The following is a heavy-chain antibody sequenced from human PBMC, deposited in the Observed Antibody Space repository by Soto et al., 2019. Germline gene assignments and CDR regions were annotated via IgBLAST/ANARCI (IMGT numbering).Heavy chain of an antibody. CDR3: AKPPVPGYSSSWYPRYFDY. J-gene: IGHJ4*02. D-gene: IGHD6-13*01. CDR2: ISGSGGST. Sequence: GGSLRLSCAASGFTFSSYAMSWVRQAPGKGLEWVSAISGSGGSTYYADSVKGRFTISRDNSKNTLYLQMNGLRAEDTAVYYCAKPPVPGYSSSWYPRYFDYWGQGTLVTVSS. V-gene: IGHV3-23*01. CDR1: GFTFSSYA.